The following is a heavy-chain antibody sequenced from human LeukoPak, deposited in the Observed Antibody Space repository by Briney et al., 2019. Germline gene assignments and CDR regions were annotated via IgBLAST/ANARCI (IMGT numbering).Heavy chain of an antibody. CDR2: ISSSGGST. CDR1: GFTFSTYA. Sequence: GGSLRLSCGASGFTFSTYAMSWVRQAPGKGLEGVSAISSSGGSTYYAASVKGRFTISRDNSKNTVFLQMNSLRAEDTAVYYCAKSDLGYWGQGTLVTVSS. CDR3: AKSDLGY. J-gene: IGHJ4*02. V-gene: IGHV3-23*01.